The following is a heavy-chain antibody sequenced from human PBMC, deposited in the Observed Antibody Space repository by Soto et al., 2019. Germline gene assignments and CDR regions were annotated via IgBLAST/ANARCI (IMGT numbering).Heavy chain of an antibody. V-gene: IGHV1-3*01. Sequence: ASVKVSCKASGYTFTSYAMHWVRQAPGQRLEWMGWTNAGNGNTKYSQKFQGRVTITRDTSASTAYMELSSLRSEDTAVYYCARVEYDFIFDYWGQGTLVTVSS. CDR2: TNAGNGNT. CDR1: GYTFTSYA. CDR3: ARVEYDFIFDY. D-gene: IGHD3-3*01. J-gene: IGHJ4*02.